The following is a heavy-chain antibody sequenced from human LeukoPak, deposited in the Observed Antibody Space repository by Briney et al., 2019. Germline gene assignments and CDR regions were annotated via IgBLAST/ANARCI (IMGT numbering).Heavy chain of an antibody. Sequence: ASVKVSCKASGYTFGAYYMYWVRQAPGQGLEWIGWISAYNGNTNYAQKLQGRVTMTTDTSTSTAYMELRSLRSDDTAVYYCARNLDTAMVSYYRYYYMDVWGKGTTVTISS. CDR1: GYTFGAYY. D-gene: IGHD5-18*01. V-gene: IGHV1-18*04. CDR2: ISAYNGNT. J-gene: IGHJ6*03. CDR3: ARNLDTAMVSYYRYYYMDV.